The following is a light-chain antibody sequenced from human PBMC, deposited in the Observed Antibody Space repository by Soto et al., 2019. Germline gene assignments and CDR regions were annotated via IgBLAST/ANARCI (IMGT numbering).Light chain of an antibody. CDR3: QQYDTSPYT. V-gene: IGKV3-20*01. CDR2: GAS. Sequence: EVVLTQSPGTLSLSPGERASLSCRASHSIHSSFLAWYQQKPGQAPRLLIYGASSRATDIPDRFSGGGSGTDFTLTGSRLEPEDFAVYYCQQYDTSPYTFGQGTKLEI. J-gene: IGKJ2*01. CDR1: HSIHSSF.